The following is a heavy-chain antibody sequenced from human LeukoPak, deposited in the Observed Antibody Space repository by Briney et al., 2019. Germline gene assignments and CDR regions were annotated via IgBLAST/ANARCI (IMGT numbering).Heavy chain of an antibody. CDR1: GFAFSSYG. CDR2: IWYDGSIK. Sequence: GGSLRLSCAASGFAFSSYGMHWVRHAPGKGLEWLAVIWYDGSIKYYADSVKGRFTISRDNSKNTLYLQMNSLRAEDTAVYYCARDPQQWLVSYFDNWGQGILVTVSS. J-gene: IGHJ4*02. V-gene: IGHV3-33*01. CDR3: ARDPQQWLVSYFDN. D-gene: IGHD6-19*01.